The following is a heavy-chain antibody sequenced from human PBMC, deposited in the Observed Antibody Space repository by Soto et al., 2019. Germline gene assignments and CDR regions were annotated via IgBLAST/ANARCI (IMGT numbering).Heavy chain of an antibody. D-gene: IGHD2-21*02. CDR2: IYYSGST. Sequence: LSLTCTVSGGSISSSSYFWGWIRQPPGKGLEWIGSIYYSGSTYYNPSLKSRVTVSVDTSKNQFSLKLSSVTAADTAVYYCARHPSDFWFDPWGQGTLVPVSS. V-gene: IGHV4-39*01. CDR3: ARHPSDFWFDP. J-gene: IGHJ5*02. CDR1: GGSISSSSYF.